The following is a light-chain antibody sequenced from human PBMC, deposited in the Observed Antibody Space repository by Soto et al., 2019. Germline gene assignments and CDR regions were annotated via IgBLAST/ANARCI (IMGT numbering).Light chain of an antibody. CDR1: SSDIGDYAY. CDR3: CSYTSDLTPYV. V-gene: IGLV2-14*01. Sequence: QSVLTQPASVSGSPGQSITISCTGSSSDIGDYAYVSWYQQHPDKAPKLMIYEVSNRPSGVSNRFSGSKSGNTASLTISGLLAEDEADYYCCSYTSDLTPYVFGTGTKVTVL. CDR2: EVS. J-gene: IGLJ1*01.